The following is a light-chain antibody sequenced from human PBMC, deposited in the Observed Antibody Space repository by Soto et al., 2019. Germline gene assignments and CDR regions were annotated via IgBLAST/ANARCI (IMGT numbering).Light chain of an antibody. Sequence: QSVLTQSPSASASLGASVKLTCTLSSGHSNNAIAWHQQQPEKGPRYLMKVNSDGSHSKGDGIPDRFSGSSSGAERYLIISGLQSEDEADYYCQTWGTGIHVVFGGGTKVTVL. J-gene: IGLJ2*01. V-gene: IGLV4-69*01. CDR2: VNSDGSH. CDR1: SGHSNNA. CDR3: QTWGTGIHVV.